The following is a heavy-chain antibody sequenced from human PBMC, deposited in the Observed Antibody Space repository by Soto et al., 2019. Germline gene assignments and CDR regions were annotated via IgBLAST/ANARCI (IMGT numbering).Heavy chain of an antibody. CDR2: IRSKSNGGTA. Sequence: GGSLRLSCIGSGLTFGGYAMNWVRQSPGKGLEWVGLIRSKSNGGTAEYAASVKVRFTISRDDSKSIAYLQMNSLKTADTALYYCSRSLFGGYGLDVWGQGTTVTVSS. CDR1: GLTFGGYA. D-gene: IGHD2-15*01. V-gene: IGHV3-49*04. J-gene: IGHJ6*02. CDR3: SRSLFGGYGLDV.